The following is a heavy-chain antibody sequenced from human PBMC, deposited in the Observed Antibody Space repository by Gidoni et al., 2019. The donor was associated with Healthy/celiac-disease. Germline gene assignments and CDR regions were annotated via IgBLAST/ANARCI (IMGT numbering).Heavy chain of an antibody. CDR1: GFTFDDYG. J-gene: IGHJ6*02. D-gene: IGHD2-15*01. Sequence: EVQLVESGGGVVRPGGSLRLSCAASGFTFDDYGMSWARQAPGKGLGLVAGINWKGGSTGYADSVKGRFTISRDNAKNSLYLQMNSLRAEDTALYYCARQVGYCSGGSCLYYYYGMDVWGQGTTVTVSS. CDR3: ARQVGYCSGGSCLYYYYGMDV. CDR2: INWKGGST. V-gene: IGHV3-20*04.